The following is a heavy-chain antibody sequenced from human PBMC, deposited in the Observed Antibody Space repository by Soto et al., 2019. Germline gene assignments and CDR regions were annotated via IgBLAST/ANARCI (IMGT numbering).Heavy chain of an antibody. J-gene: IGHJ4*02. CDR3: ARGLEPGIAAAGTGH. Sequence: ASVKVSCKASGYTFTSYYMHWVRQAPGQGLGWMGIINPSGGSTSYAQKFQGRVTMTRDTSTSTVYMELSSLRSEDTAVYYCARGLEPGIAAAGTGHWGQGTLVTVSS. V-gene: IGHV1-46*01. CDR2: INPSGGST. CDR1: GYTFTSYY. D-gene: IGHD6-13*01.